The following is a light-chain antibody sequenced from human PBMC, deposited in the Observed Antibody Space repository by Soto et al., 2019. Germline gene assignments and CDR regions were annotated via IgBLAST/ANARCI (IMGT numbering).Light chain of an antibody. CDR1: SSDVGGYNY. V-gene: IGLV2-8*01. Sequence: QSALTQPPSASGSPGQSVTISCTGTSSDVGGYNYVSWYQQHPGKAPKLMIYEVSKRPSGVPDRFSGSKSGNTASLTVSGLQVEDEADDYCSSFEASNNLLFGGGPKLTVL. CDR3: SSFEASNNLL. J-gene: IGLJ2*01. CDR2: EVS.